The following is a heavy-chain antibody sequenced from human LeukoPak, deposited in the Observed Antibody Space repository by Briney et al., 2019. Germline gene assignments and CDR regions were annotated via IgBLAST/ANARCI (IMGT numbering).Heavy chain of an antibody. CDR3: ARGTQWLADYYYYGMDV. Sequence: SGGSLRLPCTASGFSFSDFYMTWIRQAPGRGLEWVSYISSSKKHTKYADSVKGRFTISRDNANNSLYLQMNSLRAEDTAVYYCARGTQWLADYYYYGMDVWGKGTTVTVSS. CDR2: ISSSKKHT. D-gene: IGHD6-19*01. V-gene: IGHV3-11*06. CDR1: GFSFSDFY. J-gene: IGHJ6*04.